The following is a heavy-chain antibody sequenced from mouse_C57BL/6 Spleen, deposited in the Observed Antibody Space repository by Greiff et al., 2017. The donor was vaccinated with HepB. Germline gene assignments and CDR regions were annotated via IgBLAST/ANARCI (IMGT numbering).Heavy chain of an antibody. J-gene: IGHJ3*01. D-gene: IGHD2-4*01. V-gene: IGHV5-6*01. Sequence: EVKLMESGGDLVKPGGSLKLSCAASGFTFSSYGMSWVRQTPDKRLEWDATISSGGSYTYYPDSVKGRFTISRDNAKNTLYLQMSSLKSEDTAMYYCADYDYAWFAYWGQGTLVTVSA. CDR2: ISSGGSYT. CDR3: ADYDYAWFAY. CDR1: GFTFSSYG.